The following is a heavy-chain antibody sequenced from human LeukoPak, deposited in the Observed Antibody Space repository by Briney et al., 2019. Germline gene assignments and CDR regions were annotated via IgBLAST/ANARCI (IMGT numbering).Heavy chain of an antibody. D-gene: IGHD3-22*01. Sequence: GGSLRLSCAASGFTFSDYYMSWIRQAPGKGLEWVSYISSSGSTIYYADSVKGRFTISRDNAKNSLYLQMNSLRAEDTAVYYCARAAFSSKYFYDSSGSGFYFDYWGQGALVTVSS. CDR3: ARAAFSSKYFYDSSGSGFYFDY. CDR2: ISSSGSTI. CDR1: GFTFSDYY. V-gene: IGHV3-11*01. J-gene: IGHJ4*02.